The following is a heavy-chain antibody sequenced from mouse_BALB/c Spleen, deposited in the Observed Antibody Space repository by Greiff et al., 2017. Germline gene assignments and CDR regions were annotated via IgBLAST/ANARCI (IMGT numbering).Heavy chain of an antibody. CDR2: ISSGGSYT. Sequence: EVKLVESGGGLVKPGGSLKLSCAASGFTFSSYAMSWVRQTPEKRLEWVATISSGGSYTYYPDSVKGRFTISRDNAKNTLYLQMSSLRSEDTAMYYCARHDDYGFAYWGQGTLVTVSA. J-gene: IGHJ3*01. CDR3: ARHDDYGFAY. CDR1: GFTFSSYA. D-gene: IGHD2-4*01. V-gene: IGHV5-9-3*01.